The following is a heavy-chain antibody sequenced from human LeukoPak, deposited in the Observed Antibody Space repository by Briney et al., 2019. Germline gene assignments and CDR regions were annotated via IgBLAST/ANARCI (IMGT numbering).Heavy chain of an antibody. V-gene: IGHV3-30*04. CDR1: GFTFSHYA. J-gene: IGHJ4*02. CDR3: ARQESRGYLYEGLDY. CDR2: ISSNAANK. Sequence: GGSLRLSCAASGFTFSHYAIHWVRQAPGKGLEWVSLISSNAANKYYAESVKGRFTIDRDNSKDTVYLQMNSLRPDDTALYSCARQESRGYLYEGLDYWGQGTLVTVSS. D-gene: IGHD3-22*01.